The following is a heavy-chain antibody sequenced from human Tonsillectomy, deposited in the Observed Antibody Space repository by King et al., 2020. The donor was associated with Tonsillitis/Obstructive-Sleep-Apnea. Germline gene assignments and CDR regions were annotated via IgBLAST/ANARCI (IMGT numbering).Heavy chain of an antibody. J-gene: IGHJ5*02. CDR1: GFSLSTSGMC. V-gene: IGHV2-70*01. CDR2: IDWDDDK. Sequence: TLKESGPALVKPTQTLTLTCTFSGFSLSTSGMCVSWIRQPPGKALEWLALIDWDDDKYYSTSLKTRLTISKDTSKNQVVLTMTNMDPVDTATYYCARGIAAAVRFRFGPWGQGTLVTVSP. D-gene: IGHD6-13*01. CDR3: ARGIAAAVRFRFGP.